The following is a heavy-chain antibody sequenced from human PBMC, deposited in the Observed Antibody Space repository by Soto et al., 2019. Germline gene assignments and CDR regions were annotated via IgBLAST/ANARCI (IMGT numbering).Heavy chain of an antibody. CDR1: GFSFSTHA. CDR2: VSRGGTNT. J-gene: IGHJ4*02. Sequence: PGGSLRLSCTASGFSFSTHARSCGRQAPCRGMGAGSSVSRGGTNTLDAASVECRFTISQDKSKNTLYLQMNSLRADDTAVYYCAREGGSIGGWFGRKFDSWGQGTQVTVSS. CDR3: AREGGSIGGWFGRKFDS. V-gene: IGHV3-23*01. D-gene: IGHD6-19*01.